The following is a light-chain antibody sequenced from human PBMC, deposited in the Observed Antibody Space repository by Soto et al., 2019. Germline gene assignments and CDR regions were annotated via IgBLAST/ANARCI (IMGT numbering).Light chain of an antibody. Sequence: DIQMTQSPSTLSASVGDRVTITCRASQSISSYLAWYQQKPGKAPKLLIYKASSLESGVPSRFSGSGSGTEFILTISSLQPDDFATYYCQQYDSNSTFGQGTKVDIK. V-gene: IGKV1-5*03. CDR3: QQYDSNST. J-gene: IGKJ1*01. CDR2: KAS. CDR1: QSISSY.